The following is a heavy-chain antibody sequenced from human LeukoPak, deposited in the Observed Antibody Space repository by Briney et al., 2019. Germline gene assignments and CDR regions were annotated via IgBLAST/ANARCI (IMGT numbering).Heavy chain of an antibody. CDR3: ARHLSSSSVYYYMDV. CDR2: IYPGDSDT. CDR1: GYTFTSYW. V-gene: IGHV5-51*01. D-gene: IGHD6-6*01. Sequence: GESLKISCKGSGYTFTSYWIGWVRQMPGKGLELMGIIYPGDSDTRYSPSFQGQVTISADKSISTAYLQWSSLKASDTAMYYCARHLSSSSVYYYMDVWGKGTTVTVSS. J-gene: IGHJ6*03.